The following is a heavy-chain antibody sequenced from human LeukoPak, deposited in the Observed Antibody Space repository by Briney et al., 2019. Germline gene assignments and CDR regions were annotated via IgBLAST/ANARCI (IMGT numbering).Heavy chain of an antibody. CDR2: IYSDDDT. CDR1: GFTVSSNY. J-gene: IGHJ4*02. Sequence: GGSLRLSCAASGFTVSSNYMSWVRQAPGKGLEWVSLIYSDDDTHYPDSVKGRFTISRGNAKNSLYLQMNSLRAEDTAVYYCARGNWNDDPPYYFDYWGQGTLVTVSS. CDR3: ARGNWNDDPPYYFDY. D-gene: IGHD1-1*01. V-gene: IGHV3-66*01.